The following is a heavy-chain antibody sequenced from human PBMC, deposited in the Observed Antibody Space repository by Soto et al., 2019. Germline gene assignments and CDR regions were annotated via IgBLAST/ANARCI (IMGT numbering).Heavy chain of an antibody. J-gene: IGHJ4*02. CDR2: IYYSGST. V-gene: IGHV4-39*01. D-gene: IGHD6-19*01. Sequence: QLQLQESGPGLVKPSETLSLTCTVSGGSISSSSYYWGWIRQPPGKGLEWIGSIYYSGSTYYNPSLKCRVTVSVGTSKNQFSLKLRSVTAADTAVYYCAEYQTPGIAVAMVRWSFDYWGQGTLVTVSS. CDR1: GGSISSSSYY. CDR3: AEYQTPGIAVAMVRWSFDY.